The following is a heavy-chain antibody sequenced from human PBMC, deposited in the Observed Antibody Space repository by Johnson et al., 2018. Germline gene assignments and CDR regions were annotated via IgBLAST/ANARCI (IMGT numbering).Heavy chain of an antibody. Sequence: VQLVESGAQAKQPGESLKISCKGSGYRFTSYWIGWVRQMHGKGLKWMAITYPADSDTRYSPTFQGQVTISADKSTDTAYLQWSSLKASYTAIYYYWRLSMTTLHMDVWGKGTPGTVSS. CDR2: TYPADSDT. V-gene: IGHV5-51*03. D-gene: IGHD4-11*01. CDR1: GYRFTSYW. CDR3: WRLSMTTLHMDV. J-gene: IGHJ6*03.